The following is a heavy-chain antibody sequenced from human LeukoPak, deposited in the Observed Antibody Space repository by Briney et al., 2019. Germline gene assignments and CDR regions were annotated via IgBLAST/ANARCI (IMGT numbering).Heavy chain of an antibody. J-gene: IGHJ6*03. CDR3: VKGSGNPSYYYYYYMDV. D-gene: IGHD1-1*01. CDR2: ILYDASYT. CDR1: RFTFSSYG. V-gene: IGHV3-30*02. Sequence: GGSLRLSCAASRFTFSSYGMHWVRQAPGKGLEWVTFILYDASYTYYADSVKGRFTISRDNSKYTLYLQMSSLRPEDTAVYYCVKGSGNPSYYYYYYMDVWGKGTTVTVSS.